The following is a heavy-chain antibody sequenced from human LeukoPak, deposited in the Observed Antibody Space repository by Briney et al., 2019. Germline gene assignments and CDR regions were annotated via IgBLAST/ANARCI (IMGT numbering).Heavy chain of an antibody. Sequence: SETLSLTCTVSGGSISSNYWNWIRQPPGKGLERIGYIYYSGSTNYNPSLKSRVTISVDTSKNQFSLRLSSVTAADTAVYYCASGSAVAAAGDYWGQGTLVTVSS. CDR3: ASGSAVAAAGDY. V-gene: IGHV4-59*01. D-gene: IGHD6-13*01. J-gene: IGHJ4*02. CDR2: IYYSGST. CDR1: GGSISSNY.